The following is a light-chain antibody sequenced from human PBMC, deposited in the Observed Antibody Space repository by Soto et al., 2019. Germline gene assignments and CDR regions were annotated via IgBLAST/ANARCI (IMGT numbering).Light chain of an antibody. Sequence: AIQVTQSPSSLSASVGDRVTITCRTSEDVRHDLAWFQQRPGKAPNLLIYSATRLQSGVPSRFSGSGSGTDFTLTISRLEPEDFAVYYCQQYGSSPRTFGQGTKVEIK. CDR1: EDVRHD. CDR3: QQYGSSPRT. CDR2: SAT. V-gene: IGKV1-6*01. J-gene: IGKJ1*01.